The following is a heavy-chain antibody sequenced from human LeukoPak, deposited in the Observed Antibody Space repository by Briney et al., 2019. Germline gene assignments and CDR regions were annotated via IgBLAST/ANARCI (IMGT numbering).Heavy chain of an antibody. CDR2: INHSGST. CDR1: GGSFSGYY. J-gene: IGHJ6*02. CDR3: ARGRHIVVVPAAPGYYYYGMDV. Sequence: PSETLSLTCAVYGGSFSGYYWSWLRQPPGKGLEWIGEINHSGSTNYNPSLKSRVTISVDTSKNQFSLKLSSVTAADTAVYYCARGRHIVVVPAAPGYYYYGMDVWGQGTTVTVSS. V-gene: IGHV4-34*01. D-gene: IGHD2-2*01.